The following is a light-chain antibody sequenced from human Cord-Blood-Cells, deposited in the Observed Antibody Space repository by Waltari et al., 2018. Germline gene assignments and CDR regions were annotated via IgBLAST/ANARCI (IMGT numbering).Light chain of an antibody. V-gene: IGKV2-28*01. CDR1: QSLLHSNGYNY. J-gene: IGKJ2*03. Sequence: IVMTQSPLYLPVTPGEPASISCRSSQSLLHSNGYNYLDWYLQKPGQSPQLLIYLGSTRASGVPDRFSGSGSGTDFTLKISRVEAEDVGVYYCMQALQTPYSFGQGTKLEIK. CDR2: LGS. CDR3: MQALQTPYS.